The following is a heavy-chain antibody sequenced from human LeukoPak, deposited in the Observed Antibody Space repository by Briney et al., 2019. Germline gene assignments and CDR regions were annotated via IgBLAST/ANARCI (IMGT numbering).Heavy chain of an antibody. CDR1: GFTFSSYS. CDR2: ISGSGGST. J-gene: IGHJ4*02. V-gene: IGHV3-23*01. D-gene: IGHD1-26*01. CDR3: AKDRGATFDY. Sequence: GGSLRLSCAASGFTFSSYSMNWVRQAPGKGLEWVSAISGSGGSTYYADSVKGRFTISRDNSKNTLYLQMNSLRAEDTAVYYCAKDRGATFDYWGQGTLVTVSS.